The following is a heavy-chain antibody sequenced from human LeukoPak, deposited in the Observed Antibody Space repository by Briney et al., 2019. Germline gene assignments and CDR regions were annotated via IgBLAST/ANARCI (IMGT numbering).Heavy chain of an antibody. D-gene: IGHD3-22*01. CDR2: INHSGST. Sequence: SETLSLTCAVYGGSFSGYYWSWIRQPPGKGLEWIGEINHSGSTNYNPSLKSRVTISVDTSKNQFSLKLSSVTAADTAVYYCARGSGWLKRWFDPWGQGTLATVSS. CDR1: GGSFSGYY. J-gene: IGHJ5*02. V-gene: IGHV4-34*01. CDR3: ARGSGWLKRWFDP.